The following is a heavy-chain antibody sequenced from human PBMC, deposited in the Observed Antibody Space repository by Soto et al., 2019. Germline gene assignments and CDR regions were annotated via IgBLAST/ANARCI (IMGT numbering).Heavy chain of an antibody. CDR1: GFTFSNYW. D-gene: IGHD6-13*01. V-gene: IGHV3-7*01. CDR3: AREYSSGWYDY. CDR2: IKQDGSEK. Sequence: GSLRLSCAASGFTFSNYWMSWVRQAPGKGLEWVANIKQDGSEKNYVDSVKGRFTISRDNAKNSLYLQMNSLRAEDTAVYYCAREYSSGWYDYWGQGTLVTVSS. J-gene: IGHJ4*02.